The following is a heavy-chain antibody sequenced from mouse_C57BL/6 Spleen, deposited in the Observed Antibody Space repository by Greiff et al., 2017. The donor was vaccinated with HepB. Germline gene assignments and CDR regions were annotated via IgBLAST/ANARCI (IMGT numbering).Heavy chain of an antibody. V-gene: IGHV3-6*01. CDR3: AREGSTRVVATDWYCDV. CDR1: GYSITSGYY. D-gene: IGHD1-1*01. Sequence: DVQLQESGPGLVKPSQSLSLTCSVTGYSITSGYYWNWIRQFPGNKLEWMGYISYDGSNNYNPSLKNRISITRDTSKNQFFLKLNSVTTEDTATYYCAREGSTRVVATDWYCDVWGTGTTVTVTS. J-gene: IGHJ1*03. CDR2: ISYDGSN.